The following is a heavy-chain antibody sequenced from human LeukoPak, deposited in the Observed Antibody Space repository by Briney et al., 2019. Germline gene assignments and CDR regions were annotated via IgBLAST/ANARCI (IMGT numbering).Heavy chain of an antibody. D-gene: IGHD4-17*01. CDR2: IYSGGST. V-gene: IGHV3-66*01. J-gene: IGHJ4*02. CDR3: ATNGDDYGDYLLY. CDR1: GLTVSNKY. Sequence: GGSLRLSCAASGLTVSNKYINWVRQAPGKGLEWVSVIYSGGSTYYADSVKARFTVSRDNSKNTLHLQMNSLRADDTAVYYCATNGDDYGDYLLYWGQGTLVTVSS.